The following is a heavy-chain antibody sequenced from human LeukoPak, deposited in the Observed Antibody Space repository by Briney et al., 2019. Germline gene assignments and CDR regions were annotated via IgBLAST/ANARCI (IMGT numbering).Heavy chain of an antibody. J-gene: IGHJ1*01. CDR3: ALNQLLSHALDFQH. D-gene: IGHD2-2*01. Sequence: PGGSLRLSCAASGFTFSSYGMHWVRQAPGKGLEWVAFIRYDGSNKYYADSVKGRFTISRDNTKNTLYLQMNSLRAEDTAVYYCALNQLLSHALDFQHWGQGTLVTVSS. V-gene: IGHV3-30*02. CDR2: IRYDGSNK. CDR1: GFTFSSYG.